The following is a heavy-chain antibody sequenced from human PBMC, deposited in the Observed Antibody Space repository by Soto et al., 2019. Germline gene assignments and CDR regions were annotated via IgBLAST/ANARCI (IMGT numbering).Heavy chain of an antibody. V-gene: IGHV4-34*01. CDR2: INHSGST. CDR3: ARVGLAAAGAPDY. J-gene: IGHJ4*02. Sequence: LSLTCAVYCGSFSGYYWIWMRQPPGKVLEWIGEINHSGSTNYNPSLKSRVTISVDTSKNQSSLKLSSVTAADTAVYYCARVGLAAAGAPDYWGQGTLVTVSS. CDR1: CGSFSGYY. D-gene: IGHD6-13*01.